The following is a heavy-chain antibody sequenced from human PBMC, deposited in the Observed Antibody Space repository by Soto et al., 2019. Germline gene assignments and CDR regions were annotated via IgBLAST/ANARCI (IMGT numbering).Heavy chain of an antibody. D-gene: IGHD2-15*01. Sequence: SETLSLTCTVSGGSISAHTHYLSWIRQSPGGGLEWIASIYYSGTTYYNPSLQNRLTISADRSKNQVSLLLNSVTAAETAVYYCDRRKVVITTDSNYCDYAMDVWRPGNTVTVSS. J-gene: IGHJ6*02. CDR3: DRRKVVITTDSNYCDYAMDV. V-gene: IGHV4-39*01. CDR2: IYYSGTT. CDR1: GGSISAHTHY.